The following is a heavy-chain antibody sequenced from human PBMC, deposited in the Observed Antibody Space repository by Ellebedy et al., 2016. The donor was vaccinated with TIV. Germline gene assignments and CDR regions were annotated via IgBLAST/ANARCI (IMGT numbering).Heavy chain of an antibody. V-gene: IGHV3-48*02. CDR3: ARDKSAAGLYYYYGMDV. CDR1: GFTFSSYS. Sequence: GGSLRLXXAASGFTFSSYSMNWVRQAPGKGLEWVSYISSSSSTIYYADSVKGRFTISRDNAKNSLYLQMNSLRDEDTAVYYCARDKSAAGLYYYYGMDVWGQGTTVTVSS. CDR2: ISSSSSTI. D-gene: IGHD2-2*01. J-gene: IGHJ6*02.